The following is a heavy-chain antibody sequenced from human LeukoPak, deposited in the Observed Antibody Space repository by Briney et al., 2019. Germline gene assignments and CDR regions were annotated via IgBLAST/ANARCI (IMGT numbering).Heavy chain of an antibody. CDR2: ISAYNGNT. CDR3: ARRGVLYSGYDYRADY. CDR1: GYTFTSYG. D-gene: IGHD5-12*01. V-gene: IGHV1-18*01. Sequence: GASVKVSCKASGYTFTSYGISWVRQAPGQGLEWMGWISAYNGNTNYAQKLQGRVTMTTDTSTSTAYMELRSLRSDDTAVYYCARRGVLYSGYDYRADYWGQGTLVTVSS. J-gene: IGHJ4*02.